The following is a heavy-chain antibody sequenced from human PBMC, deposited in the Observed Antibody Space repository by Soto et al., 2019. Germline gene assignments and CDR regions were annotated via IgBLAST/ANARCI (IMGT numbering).Heavy chain of an antibody. CDR2: IKSKSDGATT. J-gene: IGHJ5*02. CDR1: GCTFSNAL. Sequence: TGGSLILSCAASGCTFSNALVTWVRQAPGKGLEWVGRIKSKSDGATTDYAAPVRGRFIISRDDSKNTLYLQMNSLKTEDTAVYYCTTGLTIFGVVIDPWGQGTLVTVSS. V-gene: IGHV3-15*01. CDR3: TTGLTIFGVVIDP. D-gene: IGHD3-3*01.